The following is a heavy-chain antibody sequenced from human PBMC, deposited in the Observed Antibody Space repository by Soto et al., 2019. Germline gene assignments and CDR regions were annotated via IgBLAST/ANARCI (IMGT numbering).Heavy chain of an antibody. D-gene: IGHD5-12*01. Sequence: SQTLSLTCAISGGSVSSNTASWNWIRQSPSRGLEWLGRTYFRSKWYNDYAVSVKSRIIINPDTSNNQFSLQLNSVTPEDTAVYFCAKGDNPGPKTGYAFDPWGQGIMVTVSS. CDR3: AKGDNPGPKTGYAFDP. CDR1: GGSVSSNTAS. CDR2: TYFRSKWYN. V-gene: IGHV6-1*01. J-gene: IGHJ5*02.